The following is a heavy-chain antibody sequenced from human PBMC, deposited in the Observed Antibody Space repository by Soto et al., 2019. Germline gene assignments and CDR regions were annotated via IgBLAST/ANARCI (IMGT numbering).Heavy chain of an antibody. CDR3: ARGNKFAWDY. Sequence: EVQLVETGGGLVQPGGSLRLSCAASGFTLSNYWMHWVRQGPTKGPVWISHIKTDGTTTGYADSVKDRFTISRENSKNTVYLQINSLRDDDTALYYCARGNKFAWDYWGQGTLVTVTS. V-gene: IGHV3-74*01. D-gene: IGHD3-10*01. CDR1: GFTLSNYW. J-gene: IGHJ4*02. CDR2: IKTDGTTT.